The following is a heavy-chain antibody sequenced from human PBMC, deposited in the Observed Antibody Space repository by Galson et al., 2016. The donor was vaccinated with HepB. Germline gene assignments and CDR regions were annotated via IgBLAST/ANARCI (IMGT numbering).Heavy chain of an antibody. J-gene: IGHJ4*02. CDR3: AKDPYYYGSGSYYFDY. CDR1: GFSFSSYW. CDR2: IKQDGSEK. D-gene: IGHD3-10*01. V-gene: IGHV3-7*01. Sequence: SLRLSCAASGFSFSSYWMSWVRQAPGKGLEWVANIKQDGSEKDYVDSVKGRFTISRDNAKNTLYLQMNSLRAEDTAVYHCAKDPYYYGSGSYYFDYWGQGTLVTVSS.